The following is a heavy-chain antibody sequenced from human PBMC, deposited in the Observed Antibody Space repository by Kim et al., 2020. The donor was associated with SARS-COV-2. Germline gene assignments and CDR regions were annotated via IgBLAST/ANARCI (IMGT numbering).Heavy chain of an antibody. Sequence: SETLSLTCTVSGGSISSGGYYWSWIRQHPGKGLEWIGYIYYSGSTYYNPSLKSRVTISVDTSKNQFSLKLSSVTAADTAVYYCARDSGYYYDSSGYYGHPTYGMDVWGQGTTVTVSS. V-gene: IGHV4-31*03. CDR2: IYYSGST. D-gene: IGHD3-22*01. CDR3: ARDSGYYYDSSGYYGHPTYGMDV. J-gene: IGHJ6*02. CDR1: GGSISSGGYY.